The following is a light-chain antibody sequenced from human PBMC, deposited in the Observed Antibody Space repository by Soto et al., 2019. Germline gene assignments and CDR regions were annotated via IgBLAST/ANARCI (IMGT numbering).Light chain of an antibody. V-gene: IGKV1-5*03. CDR1: QSISSW. Sequence: DIQLTQSPSTLSASVGDRVTITCRASQSISSWLAWYQQKPGKAPKFLIYKTSNLESGVPSRFSGSGSGTEFTLTISSLQADDFATYYCQYYNNYCWTFVQGTKGEIK. CDR3: QYYNNYCWT. CDR2: KTS. J-gene: IGKJ1*01.